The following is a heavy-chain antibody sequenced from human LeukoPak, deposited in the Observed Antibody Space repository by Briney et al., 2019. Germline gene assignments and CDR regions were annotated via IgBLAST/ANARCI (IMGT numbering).Heavy chain of an antibody. CDR1: GDSVSSNSVT. V-gene: IGHV6-1*01. D-gene: IGHD2-2*01. J-gene: IGHJ5*02. CDR3: ARRLTQYDCFDP. CDR2: TYYRSTRYN. Sequence: PSQTLSLTCAISGDSVSSNSVTWNWIRQSPSRGLEWLGRTYYRSTRYNDYAVSVRGRITVNPDTSKNQFSLHPNSVTPEDTAVYYCARRLTQYDCFDPWGQGILVTVSS.